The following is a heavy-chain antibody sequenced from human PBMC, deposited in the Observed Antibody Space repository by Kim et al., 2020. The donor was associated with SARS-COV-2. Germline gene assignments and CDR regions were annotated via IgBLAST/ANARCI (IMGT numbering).Heavy chain of an antibody. J-gene: IGHJ4*02. CDR3: TRGTTDAPGIDY. D-gene: IGHD6-13*01. Sequence: TYADSVRGRFTIPRDNAKNTMYLQMHSLRAEDTAVYYCTRGTTDAPGIDYWGQGTPVTVSS. V-gene: IGHV3-74*03.